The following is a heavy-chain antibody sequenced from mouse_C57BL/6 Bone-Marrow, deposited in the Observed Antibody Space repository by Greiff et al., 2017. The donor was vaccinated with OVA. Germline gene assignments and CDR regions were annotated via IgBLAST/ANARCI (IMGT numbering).Heavy chain of an antibody. J-gene: IGHJ2*01. CDR3: ARKGMWGLLYFDY. D-gene: IGHD1-1*01. CDR1: GYSITSGYY. CDR2: ISYDGSN. V-gene: IGHV3-6*01. Sequence: EVKLMESGPGLVKPSQSLSLTCSVTGYSITSGYYWYWIRQFPGNKLEWMGYISYDGSNNYNPYLKNRISITRDTSKNQFYLKLNSVTTEDTATYYCARKGMWGLLYFDYWGQGTTLTVSS.